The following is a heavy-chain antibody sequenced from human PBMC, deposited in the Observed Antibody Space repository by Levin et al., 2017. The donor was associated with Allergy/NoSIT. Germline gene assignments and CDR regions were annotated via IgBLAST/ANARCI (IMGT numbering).Heavy chain of an antibody. CDR2: IIPIFGTA. V-gene: IGHV1-69*06. CDR3: ARAPERFDYYYYGMDV. J-gene: IGHJ6*02. D-gene: IGHD1-1*01. Sequence: ASVKVSCKASGGTFSSYAISWVRQAPGQGLEWMGGIIPIFGTANYAQKFQGRVTITADKSTSTAYMELSSLRSEDTAVYYCARAPERFDYYYYGMDVWGQGTTVTVSS. CDR1: GGTFSSYA.